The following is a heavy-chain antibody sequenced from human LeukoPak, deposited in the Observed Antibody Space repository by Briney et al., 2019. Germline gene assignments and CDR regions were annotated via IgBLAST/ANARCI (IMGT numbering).Heavy chain of an antibody. J-gene: IGHJ4*02. V-gene: IGHV3-23*01. Sequence: GGSLRLSCAASGFTFSSYAMSWVRQAPGEGLEWVSAISGSGGSTYYADSVKGRFTISRDNSKNTLYLQMNSLRAEDTAVYYCAKDLARWELLPETFDYWGQGTLVTVSS. CDR1: GFTFSSYA. D-gene: IGHD1-26*01. CDR2: ISGSGGST. CDR3: AKDLARWELLPETFDY.